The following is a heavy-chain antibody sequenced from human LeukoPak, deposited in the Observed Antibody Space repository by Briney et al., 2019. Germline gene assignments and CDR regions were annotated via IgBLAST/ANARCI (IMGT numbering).Heavy chain of an antibody. D-gene: IGHD3-10*01. CDR3: ARGGRLYGSGSFYFDY. CDR2: MNPNSGNT. V-gene: IGHV1-8*01. J-gene: IGHJ4*02. Sequence: ASVTVSCKASGYTFTSNDINWVRQATGQGLEWMGWMNPNSGNTGYAQKFQGRVTMTRNTSISTAYMELSSLRSEDTAVFYCARGGRLYGSGSFYFDYWGQGTPVTVSS. CDR1: GYTFTSND.